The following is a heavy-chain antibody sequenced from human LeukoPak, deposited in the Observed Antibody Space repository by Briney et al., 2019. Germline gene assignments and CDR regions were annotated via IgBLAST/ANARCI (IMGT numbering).Heavy chain of an antibody. CDR3: ARRKEWWDY. V-gene: IGHV4-39*07. D-gene: IGHD2-8*01. CDR2: INYSGST. Sequence: TSETLSLTCTVPGGSISSSSYYWGWIRQPPGKGLEWIGSINYSGSTYYNPSLKSRVTISIDTSKNQCSLKLSSVTAADTAVYYCARRKEWWDYWGQGTLVTVSS. J-gene: IGHJ4*02. CDR1: GGSISSSSYY.